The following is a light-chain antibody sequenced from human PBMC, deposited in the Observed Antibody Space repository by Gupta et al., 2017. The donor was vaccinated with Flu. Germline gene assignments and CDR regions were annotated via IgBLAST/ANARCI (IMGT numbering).Light chain of an antibody. V-gene: IGKV1-9*01. CDR1: QGIGSY. J-gene: IGKJ3*01. CDR2: AAS. CDR3: QQFNSHPVT. Sequence: GERFTITFRASQGIGSYLAWYQQKPGKAPKLLIYAASTLQSGVPSRFSGSGSGTEFTLTISSLQPEDFATYYCQQFNSHPVTFGPGTKVDIK.